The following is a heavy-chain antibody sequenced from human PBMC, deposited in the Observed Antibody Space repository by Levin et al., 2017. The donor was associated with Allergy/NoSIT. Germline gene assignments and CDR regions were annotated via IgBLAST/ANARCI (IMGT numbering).Heavy chain of an antibody. CDR2: ISYDGSNK. J-gene: IGHJ4*02. CDR1: GFTFSSYG. V-gene: IGHV3-30*18. CDR3: AKDPPIVVVPAAPDY. D-gene: IGHD2-2*01. Sequence: LSLTCAASGFTFSSYGMHWVRQAPGKGLEWVAVISYDGSNKYYADSVKGRFTISRDNSKNTLYLQMNSLRAEDTAVYYCAKDPPIVVVPAAPDYWGQGTLVTVSS.